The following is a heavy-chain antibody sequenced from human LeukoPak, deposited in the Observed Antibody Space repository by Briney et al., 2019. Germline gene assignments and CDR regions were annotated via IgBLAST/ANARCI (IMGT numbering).Heavy chain of an antibody. J-gene: IGHJ6*01. D-gene: IGHD2-2*01. CDR3: ASAVVVAAATTATGGYYYYYGMDV. Sequence: ASVKVSCKASVGTFRPSVITSVRQAPGQGLEWMGGVIPIFVTANYAQKFQGRVTITPDKSPSPQYMELGRLRSEDTAVYYCASAVVVAAATTATGGYYYYYGMDVWGEGTTVTVSS. CDR1: VGTFRPSV. V-gene: IGHV1-69*06. CDR2: VIPIFVTA.